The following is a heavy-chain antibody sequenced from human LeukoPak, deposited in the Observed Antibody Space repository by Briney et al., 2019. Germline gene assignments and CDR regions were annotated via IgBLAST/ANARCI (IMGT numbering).Heavy chain of an antibody. Sequence: GGSLRLSSAASGFTFSDYYMSWIRQAPGKGLEWVSYISSSGSTIYYADSVKRRFTISRDNAKNSLYLQVNSLRAEDTAVYYCARVPGSDRGGRVPYYYYGMDVWGQGTTVTVSS. D-gene: IGHD2-15*01. J-gene: IGHJ6*02. CDR1: GFTFSDYY. CDR2: ISSSGSTI. CDR3: ARVPGSDRGGRVPYYYYGMDV. V-gene: IGHV3-11*01.